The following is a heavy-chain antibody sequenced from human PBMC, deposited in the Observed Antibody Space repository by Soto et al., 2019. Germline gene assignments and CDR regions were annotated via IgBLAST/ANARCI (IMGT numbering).Heavy chain of an antibody. D-gene: IGHD3-10*01. V-gene: IGHV4-4*07. CDR1: GGSISSYY. CDR2: IYTSGST. CDR3: ARVFMVRGSGQIFDY. J-gene: IGHJ4*02. Sequence: SETLSLTCTVSGGSISSYYWSWIRQPAGKGLEWIGRIYTSGSTNYDPSLKSRATMSVDTSKNQFSLKLSSVTAADTAVYYCARVFMVRGSGQIFDYWGQGTLVTVSS.